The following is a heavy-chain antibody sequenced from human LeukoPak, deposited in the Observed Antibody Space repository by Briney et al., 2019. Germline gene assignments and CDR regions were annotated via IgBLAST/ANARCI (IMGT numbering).Heavy chain of an antibody. CDR1: GGSISSSNW. Sequence: PSEALSLTCAVSGGSISSSNWWSWVRQPPGKGLEWIGEIYHSGSTNYNPSLKSRVTISVDTSKNQFSLKLSSVTAADTAVYYCARHKYYDFWSGYYSHDDAFDIWGQGTMVTVSS. J-gene: IGHJ3*02. CDR3: ARHKYYDFWSGYYSHDDAFDI. CDR2: IYHSGST. D-gene: IGHD3-3*01. V-gene: IGHV4-4*02.